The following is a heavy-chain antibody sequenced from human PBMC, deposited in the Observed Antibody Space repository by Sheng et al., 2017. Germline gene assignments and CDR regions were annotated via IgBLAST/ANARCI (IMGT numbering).Heavy chain of an antibody. Sequence: EVQLVESGGGLVQPGGSLRLSCAGSGFTFSSYEMNWVRQAPGKGLEWVSYISSSGNTMHYADSVKGRFTTSRDNAKNSLYLQMNSLRAEDMAVYYCAREVTSFAAFDIWGQGTMVTVSS. D-gene: IGHD2-21*02. CDR1: GFTFSSYE. CDR3: AREVTSFAAFDI. V-gene: IGHV3-48*03. J-gene: IGHJ3*02. CDR2: ISSSGNTM.